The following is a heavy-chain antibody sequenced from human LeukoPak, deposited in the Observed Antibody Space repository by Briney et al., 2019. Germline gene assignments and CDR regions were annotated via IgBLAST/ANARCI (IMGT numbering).Heavy chain of an antibody. Sequence: PGGSLRLSCAASGLTFSNAWMSWVRQAPGKGLEWVGRIKRKSDGGTTDYAAPVKGRFTISRDDSKNTLYLQMNSLKSEDTAVYYCTTELDIRPNHYWGQGALVTVSS. V-gene: IGHV3-15*01. CDR3: TTELDIRPNHY. CDR1: GLTFSNAW. J-gene: IGHJ4*02. CDR2: IKRKSDGGTT. D-gene: IGHD3-22*01.